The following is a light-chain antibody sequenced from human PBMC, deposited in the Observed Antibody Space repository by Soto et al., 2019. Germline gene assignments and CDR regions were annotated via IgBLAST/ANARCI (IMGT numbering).Light chain of an antibody. CDR3: SSYTSSSTEV. Sequence: SALTQPASVSWSPGQSITISCTGTSSNIGGYNYVSWYQRHPGKAPKLMIYDVGSRPSGVSNRFSGSKSANTASLTISGLQAEDEADYYCSSYTSSSTEVFGNGTKVTVL. CDR1: SSNIGGYNY. CDR2: DVG. V-gene: IGLV2-14*03. J-gene: IGLJ1*01.